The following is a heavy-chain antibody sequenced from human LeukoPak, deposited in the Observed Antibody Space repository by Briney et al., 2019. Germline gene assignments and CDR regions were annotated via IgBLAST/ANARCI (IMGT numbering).Heavy chain of an antibody. CDR2: IYHSGST. Sequence: SETLSLTCTVSGGSISSGGYSWSWIRQPPGKGLEWIGYIYHSGSTYYNPSLKSRVTISVDRSKNQFSLKLSSVTAADTAVYYCARGLLGNDGAFDIWGQGTMVTVSS. D-gene: IGHD4-23*01. CDR3: ARGLLGNDGAFDI. V-gene: IGHV4-30-2*01. J-gene: IGHJ3*02. CDR1: GGSISSGGYS.